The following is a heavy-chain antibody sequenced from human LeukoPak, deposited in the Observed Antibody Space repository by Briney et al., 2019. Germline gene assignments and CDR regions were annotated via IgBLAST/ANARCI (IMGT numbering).Heavy chain of an antibody. CDR3: ARPIVVVPLRAFDI. D-gene: IGHD2-21*01. Sequence: SETLSLTCTVSGYSISSGYYWGWIRQPPGKGLEWIGSIYHSGNTYYSPSLKSRVTMSVDTSKNQFSLKLSSVTAADTAVYYCARPIVVVPLRAFDIWGQGTMVTVSS. CDR2: IYHSGNT. V-gene: IGHV4-38-2*02. J-gene: IGHJ3*02. CDR1: GYSISSGYY.